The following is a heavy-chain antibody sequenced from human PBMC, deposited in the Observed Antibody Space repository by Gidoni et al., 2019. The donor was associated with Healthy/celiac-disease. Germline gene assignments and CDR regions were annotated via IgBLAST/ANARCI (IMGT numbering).Heavy chain of an antibody. V-gene: IGHV3-33*01. J-gene: IGHJ3*02. CDR3: ARKYGSSGPFDAFDI. Sequence: QVQLVESGGGVVQPGRSLRLSCAASGFTFSSSGMHWVRQAPGKGLEWVAVIWYDGSNKYYADSVKGRFTISRDNSKNTLYLQMNSLRAEDTAVYYCARKYGSSGPFDAFDIWGQGTMVTVSS. CDR2: IWYDGSNK. D-gene: IGHD2-15*01. CDR1: GFTFSSSG.